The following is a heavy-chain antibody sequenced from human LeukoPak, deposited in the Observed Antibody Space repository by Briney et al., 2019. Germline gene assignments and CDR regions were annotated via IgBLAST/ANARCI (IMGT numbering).Heavy chain of an antibody. CDR1: GFTSSVFE. CDR2: ISSSGSTI. D-gene: IGHD2-8*01. J-gene: IGHJ3*02. Sequence: GGSLRLSCAASGFTSSVFEMNWVRQAPGKGLEWVSYISSSGSTIYYADSVKGRFTISRDNAKNSLYLQMNSLRAEDTAVYYCARDDCSNGVCYNDAFDIWGQGTMVTVSS. V-gene: IGHV3-48*03. CDR3: ARDDCSNGVCYNDAFDI.